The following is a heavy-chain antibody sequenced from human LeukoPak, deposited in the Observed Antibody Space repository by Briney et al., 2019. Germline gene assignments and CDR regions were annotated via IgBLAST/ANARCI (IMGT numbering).Heavy chain of an antibody. CDR2: ISSSGSTI. J-gene: IGHJ4*02. CDR1: GFTFSDYY. D-gene: IGHD6-19*01. V-gene: IGHV3-11*01. Sequence: TGGSLRLSCAASGFTFSDYYMSWIRQAPGKGLEWVSYISSSGSTIYYADSVKGRFTISRDNAKNSLYLQMNSLRAEDTAVYYCARESRQSYYFDYWGQGTLVTVSS. CDR3: ARESRQSYYFDY.